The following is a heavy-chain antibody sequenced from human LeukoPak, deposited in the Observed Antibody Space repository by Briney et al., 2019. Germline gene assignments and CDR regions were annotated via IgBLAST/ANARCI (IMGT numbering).Heavy chain of an antibody. CDR3: ARDADYYDSSGYFY. CDR2: ISSSSSTI. J-gene: IGHJ4*02. V-gene: IGHV3-48*01. D-gene: IGHD3-22*01. CDR1: GFTFSSYG. Sequence: PGGSLRLSCAASGFTFSSYGMNWVRQAPGKGLEWVSYISSSSSTIYYADSVKGRFTISRDNAKNSLYLQMNSLRAEDTAVYYCARDADYYDSSGYFYWGQGTLVTVSS.